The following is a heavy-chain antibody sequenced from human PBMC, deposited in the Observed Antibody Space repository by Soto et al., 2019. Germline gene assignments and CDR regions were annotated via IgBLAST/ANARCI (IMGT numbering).Heavy chain of an antibody. CDR3: AREVQVHTPAFVY. J-gene: IGHJ4*02. V-gene: IGHV1-69*19. CDR1: GGAFNTYA. Sequence: QVQLVQAGAEMKKPGSSVQGSCLSSGGAFNTYAMNWVRQAPGQGPEWMGDISPMFGAANYAPKFQGRVTITADEATGTSYMQLSSLTSEDTALYFCAREVQVHTPAFVYWGQGTLVTVSS. CDR2: ISPMFGAA. D-gene: IGHD3-10*01.